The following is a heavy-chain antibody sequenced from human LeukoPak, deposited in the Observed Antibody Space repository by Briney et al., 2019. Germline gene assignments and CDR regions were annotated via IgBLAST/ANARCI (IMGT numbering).Heavy chain of an antibody. Sequence: SETLSPTCPVLGGSISSYYWSWIPRPPGKGLGWIGYIYYSGSTNYNPSLKSRVTISVDTSKNQFSLKLSSVTAADTTVYYCARAVRGVNLFDFWGQGTLVTVSS. V-gene: IGHV4-59*08. CDR1: GGSISSYY. CDR2: IYYSGST. CDR3: ARAVRGVNLFDF. J-gene: IGHJ4*02. D-gene: IGHD3-10*02.